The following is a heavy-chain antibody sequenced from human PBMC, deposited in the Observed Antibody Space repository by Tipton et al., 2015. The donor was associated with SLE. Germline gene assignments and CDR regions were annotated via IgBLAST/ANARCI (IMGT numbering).Heavy chain of an antibody. V-gene: IGHV1-8*02. CDR2: MNPNSGNT. Sequence: QSGAEVKKPGASVKVSCKASGYTFTSYDINWVRQATGQGLEWMGWMNPNSGNTGYAQKFQGRVTMTRNTSISTAYMELSSLRSEDTAVYYCARGPYYDFWSGYYRYYFDYWGQGTLVTVSS. J-gene: IGHJ4*02. D-gene: IGHD3-3*01. CDR3: ARGPYYDFWSGYYRYYFDY. CDR1: GYTFTSYD.